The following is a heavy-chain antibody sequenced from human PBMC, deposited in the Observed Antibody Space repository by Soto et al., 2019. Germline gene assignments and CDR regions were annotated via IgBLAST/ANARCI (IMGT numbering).Heavy chain of an antibody. Sequence: QVQLQESGPGLVKPSETLSLTCTVSGDSINSYHWSWIRQPPGKGLEWIGYIYYSGSTNYNPSLKSRAPISVDMSKNQFSLELSSVTAADTAVYYCARENYMYSSSGFYYYDMDVWGQGTTVTVSS. CDR1: GDSINSYH. CDR3: ARENYMYSSSGFYYYDMDV. D-gene: IGHD6-13*01. J-gene: IGHJ6*02. V-gene: IGHV4-59*01. CDR2: IYYSGST.